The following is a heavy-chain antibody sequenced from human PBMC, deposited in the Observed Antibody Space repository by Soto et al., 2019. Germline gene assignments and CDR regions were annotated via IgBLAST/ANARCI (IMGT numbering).Heavy chain of an antibody. CDR3: TTSTYGDYKKYFQD. D-gene: IGHD4-17*01. Sequence: EVQLAESGGGLGKPGGSLRLSCAASGFTFTNAWMSWVRQAPGKGLEWVGRIKSKTDGGTTDYAAPVKGRFTVSRDDSKNRLYLQMDSLKTEDTAVYYCTTSTYGDYKKYFQDWGQGTLVTVSS. CDR1: GFTFTNAW. CDR2: IKSKTDGGTT. J-gene: IGHJ1*01. V-gene: IGHV3-15*01.